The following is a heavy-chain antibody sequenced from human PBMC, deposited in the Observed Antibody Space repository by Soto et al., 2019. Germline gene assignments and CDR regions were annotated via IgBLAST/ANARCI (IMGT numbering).Heavy chain of an antibody. CDR1: GGSISSSSYY. J-gene: IGHJ4*02. CDR3: ASRPSGYFDY. Sequence: SETLSLTCTVSGGSISSSSYYWGWIRQPPGKGLEWIGSIYYSGSSYYNPSLKSRVTISVDTSKNQFSLKLSSVTAADTAVYYCASRPSGYFDYWGQGTLVTVSS. V-gene: IGHV4-39*01. CDR2: IYYSGSS. D-gene: IGHD6-19*01.